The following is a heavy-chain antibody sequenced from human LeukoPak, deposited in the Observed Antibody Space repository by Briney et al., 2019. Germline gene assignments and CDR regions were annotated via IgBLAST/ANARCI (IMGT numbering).Heavy chain of an antibody. D-gene: IGHD2-2*01. CDR1: GGSISSYY. J-gene: IGHJ3*02. Sequence: SETLYLTCTVSGGSISSYYWSWIRQPAGEGLEWIGRIYTSGSTNYNPSLKSRVTMSVDTSKNQFSLKLSSVTAADTAVYYCARLVVVVPAATRAAFDIWGQGTMVTVSS. CDR3: ARLVVVVPAATRAAFDI. V-gene: IGHV4-4*07. CDR2: IYTSGST.